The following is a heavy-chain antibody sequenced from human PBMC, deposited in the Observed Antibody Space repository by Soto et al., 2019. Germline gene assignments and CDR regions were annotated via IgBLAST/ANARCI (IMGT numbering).Heavy chain of an antibody. V-gene: IGHV3-23*01. CDR2: ISSGGDLT. Sequence: EVQLLESGGDLVQPGGSLRVSCAASGFMFSSHGMSWVRQAPGKGLEWVSSISSGGDLTYYADSVKGRFTVSRDNLKNTLFLQMDSLRAEDKATYYCAKIGQIGNWFFDYCGQGTLVTVSS. CDR1: GFMFSSHG. J-gene: IGHJ4*02. D-gene: IGHD1-1*01. CDR3: AKIGQIGNWFFDY.